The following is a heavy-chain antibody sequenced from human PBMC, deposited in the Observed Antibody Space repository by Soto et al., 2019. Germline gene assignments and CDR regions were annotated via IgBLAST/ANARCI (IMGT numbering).Heavy chain of an antibody. D-gene: IGHD3-22*01. J-gene: IGHJ5*02. V-gene: IGHV1-8*01. Sequence: ASVKVSCKASGYTLKDYDINWVRQAPGQGLEWMGWMNPNSGNTGYAQKFQGRITMTRDTSMSTAYMELSSLGSEDTAVYYCAKGNYDISGLSLNWFDPWGQGTLVTVSS. CDR2: MNPNSGNT. CDR3: AKGNYDISGLSLNWFDP. CDR1: GYTLKDYD.